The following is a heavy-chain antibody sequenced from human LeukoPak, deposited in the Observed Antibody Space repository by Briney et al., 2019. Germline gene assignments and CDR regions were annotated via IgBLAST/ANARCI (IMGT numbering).Heavy chain of an antibody. J-gene: IGHJ5*02. V-gene: IGHV1-69*04. CDR2: IIPIFGIA. CDR3: ARWAFDVVVPAAIELPTYNWFDP. Sequence: SVKVSCKASGGTFSSYAISWVRQAPGQGLEWMGRIIPIFGIANYAQKFQGRVTITADKSTSTAYMELSSLRSEDTAVYYCARWAFDVVVPAAIELPTYNWFDPWGQGTLVTVSS. D-gene: IGHD2-2*01. CDR1: GGTFSSYA.